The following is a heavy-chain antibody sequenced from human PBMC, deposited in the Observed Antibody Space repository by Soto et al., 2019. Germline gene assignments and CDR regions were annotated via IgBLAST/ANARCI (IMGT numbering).Heavy chain of an antibody. D-gene: IGHD6-19*01. J-gene: IGHJ4*02. CDR3: ARDAYISGYYQFDY. V-gene: IGHV3-74*01. CDR1: GFTFSSYW. Sequence: EVQLVESGGGLVQPGGSLRLSCAASGFTFSSYWMHWARQVPGKGLVWVSRIHFDGSTTHYADSVKGRFTISRDNAKNTLSLQMNSLRAEETAVYYCARDAYISGYYQFDYWGQGTLVTVSS. CDR2: IHFDGSTT.